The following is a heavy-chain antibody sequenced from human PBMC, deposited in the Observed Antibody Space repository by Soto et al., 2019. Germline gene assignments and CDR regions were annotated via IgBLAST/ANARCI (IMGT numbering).Heavy chain of an antibody. Sequence: SVKGSWKASGGPFSSYAISWVRQAPGQGLEWIGGIIPIFGTSNYAQKFQGRVTITADKSTSTAYMELSSLRSEDTAVYYCARVKYYDILTGYYDYHYGMDVWGQGTPVTVSS. CDR2: IIPIFGTS. V-gene: IGHV1-69*06. J-gene: IGHJ6*02. CDR1: GGPFSSYA. D-gene: IGHD3-9*01. CDR3: ARVKYYDILTGYYDYHYGMDV.